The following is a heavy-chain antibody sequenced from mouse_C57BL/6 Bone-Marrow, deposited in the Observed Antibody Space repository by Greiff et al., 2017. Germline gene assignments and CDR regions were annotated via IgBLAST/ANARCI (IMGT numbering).Heavy chain of an antibody. J-gene: IGHJ2*01. CDR3: AKGVYDYDPVYVGY. CDR1: GYTFTSYW. V-gene: IGHV1-72*01. CDR2: IDPNSGGT. Sequence: QVHVKQPGAELVKPGASVKLSCKASGYTFTSYWMPWVKQRPGRGLEWIGRIDPNSGGTKYNEKFKSKATLTVDKPSSTAYMQLSSLTSEDSAVYYCAKGVYDYDPVYVGYWGKGTTLTVAS. D-gene: IGHD2-4*01.